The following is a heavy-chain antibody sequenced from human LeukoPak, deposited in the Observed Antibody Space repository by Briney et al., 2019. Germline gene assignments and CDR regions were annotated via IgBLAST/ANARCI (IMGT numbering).Heavy chain of an antibody. CDR3: AKEKQQLYAFDI. D-gene: IGHD6-13*01. V-gene: IGHV3-30*18. J-gene: IGHJ3*02. CDR2: ISYDGSNK. Sequence: PGGSLRLSCAASGFTFSSYGMHWVRQAPGKGLEWVAVISYDGSNKYYADSVKGRFTISRDNSKNTLYLQMNSLRAEDTAVYYCAKEKQQLYAFDIRGQGTMVTVSS. CDR1: GFTFSSYG.